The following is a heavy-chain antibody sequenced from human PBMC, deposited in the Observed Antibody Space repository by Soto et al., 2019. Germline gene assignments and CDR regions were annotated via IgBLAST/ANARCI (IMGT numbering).Heavy chain of an antibody. V-gene: IGHV3-7*04. D-gene: IGHD4-4*01. Sequence: GGSLRLSCAGSGFTISENWMTWVRQAPGKGLEGVANIKQDGSERDYVDSVKGRFTISRDNAKNSLYLQMNSLRAEDTAVYYCARTVFAESRWRHLDCWGQGTLVTVSS. J-gene: IGHJ4*02. CDR2: IKQDGSER. CDR3: ARTVFAESRWRHLDC. CDR1: GFTISENW.